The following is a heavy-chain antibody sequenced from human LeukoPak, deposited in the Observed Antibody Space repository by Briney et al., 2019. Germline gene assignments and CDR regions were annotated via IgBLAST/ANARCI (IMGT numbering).Heavy chain of an antibody. J-gene: IGHJ5*02. CDR1: GGSFSGYY. CDR3: ATFTYYYDSSGLDNWFDP. D-gene: IGHD3-22*01. V-gene: IGHV4-34*01. CDR2: INHSGST. Sequence: PSETLSLTCAVYGGSFSGYYWSWIRQPPGKGLEWIGEINHSGSTNYNPSLKSRVTISVDTSKNQFSLKLSSVTAADTAVYYCATFTYYYDSSGLDNWFDPWGQGTLVTVSS.